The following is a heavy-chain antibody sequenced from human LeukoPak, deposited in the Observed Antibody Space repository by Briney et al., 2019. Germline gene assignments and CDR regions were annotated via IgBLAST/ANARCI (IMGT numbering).Heavy chain of an antibody. CDR3: ARYGVSSSTSYIDF. V-gene: IGHV3-21*01. CDR2: ITSDSAYI. Sequence: GGSLRLSCAASGFIFSTYAMNWVRQAPGEGLKWVSCITSDSAYIYYADSVKGRFTISRDNAKNSLYLQMNSLRAEDTAVYYCARYGVSSSTSYIDFWGPGTLVTVSS. CDR1: GFIFSTYA. D-gene: IGHD2-2*01. J-gene: IGHJ4*02.